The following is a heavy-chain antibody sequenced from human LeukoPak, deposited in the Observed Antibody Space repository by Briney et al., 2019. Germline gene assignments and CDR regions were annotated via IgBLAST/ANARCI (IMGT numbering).Heavy chain of an antibody. Sequence: SSETLSLTCAVYGGSFSGYYWSWIRQPPGKGLEWIGEINHSGSTNYNPSLKSRVTISVDTSKNQFSLKLSSVTAADTAVYYCARIVVVPADGRNFDYWGQGTMVTVSS. V-gene: IGHV4-34*01. J-gene: IGHJ4*02. CDR1: GGSFSGYY. CDR3: ARIVVVPADGRNFDY. CDR2: INHSGST. D-gene: IGHD2-2*01.